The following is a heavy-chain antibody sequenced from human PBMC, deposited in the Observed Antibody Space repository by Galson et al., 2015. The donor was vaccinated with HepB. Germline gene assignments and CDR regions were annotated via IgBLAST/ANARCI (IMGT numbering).Heavy chain of an antibody. J-gene: IGHJ3*02. Sequence: CAISGDSVSSNSAVWNWIRLSPSRGLEWLGRTYYRSRWYNDYAVSVKSRITINSDTFKNQFSLHLNTVTPEDTAVYYCARSYGGNSIGAFDISGQGTKVTVSS. CDR1: GDSVSSNSAV. V-gene: IGHV6-1*01. CDR2: TYYRSRWYN. CDR3: ARSYGGNSIGAFDI. D-gene: IGHD4-23*01.